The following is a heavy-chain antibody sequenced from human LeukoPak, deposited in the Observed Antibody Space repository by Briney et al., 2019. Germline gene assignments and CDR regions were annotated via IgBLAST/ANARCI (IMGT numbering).Heavy chain of an antibody. CDR3: ARAPGSSGYLTYFDY. Sequence: PSETLSLTCTVSGGSISSYYWSWIRQPPGKGLEWIGYIYYSGSTNYNPSLKSRVTISVDTSKNQFSLKLSSVTAADTAVYCCARAPGSSGYLTYFDYWGQGTLVTVSS. V-gene: IGHV4-59*01. J-gene: IGHJ4*02. CDR1: GGSISSYY. D-gene: IGHD3-22*01. CDR2: IYYSGST.